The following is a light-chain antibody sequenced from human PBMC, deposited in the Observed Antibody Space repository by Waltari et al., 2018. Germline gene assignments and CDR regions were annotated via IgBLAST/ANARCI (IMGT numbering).Light chain of an antibody. J-gene: IGKJ3*01. V-gene: IGKV2-28*01. CDR1: QSLLYSNGYNY. Sequence: DIVMTQSPLSLPVTPGEPAAISCKSSQSLLYSNGYNYLDWYLQKPGQSAQLLIYLGSNRASGVPDRFSGSGSGTDFTRKISRVEAEDVGVYYCMQALETPFTFGPGTKVDIK. CDR2: LGS. CDR3: MQALETPFT.